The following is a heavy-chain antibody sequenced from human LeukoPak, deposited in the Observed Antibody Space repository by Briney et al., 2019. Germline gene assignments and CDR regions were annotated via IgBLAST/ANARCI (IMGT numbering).Heavy chain of an antibody. CDR3: ASDRIWFGESTNEY. V-gene: IGHV4-4*07. Sequence: SETLSLTCTVSGGSISNYFWSWVRQPAGKGLEWIGRIYSTGRSDYNPSLKSRITMSVDTSKNQFSLKLSSVTAADTAFYYCASDRIWFGESTNEYWGQGTLVTVSS. J-gene: IGHJ4*02. CDR2: IYSTGRS. D-gene: IGHD3-10*01. CDR1: GGSISNYF.